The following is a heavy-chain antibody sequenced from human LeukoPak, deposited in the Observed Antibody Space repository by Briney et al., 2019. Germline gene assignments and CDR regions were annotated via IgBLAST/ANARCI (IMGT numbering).Heavy chain of an antibody. CDR1: GFTFSSYG. J-gene: IGHJ4*02. V-gene: IGHV3-33*01. CDR2: IWYDGSNK. CDR3: ARTPEGDFWSGYYQFDY. D-gene: IGHD3-3*01. Sequence: GGSLRLSCAASGFTFSSYGMHWVRQAPGKGLGWVAVIWYDGSNKYYADSVKGRFTISRDNSKNTLYLQMNSLRAEDTAVYYCARTPEGDFWSGYYQFDYWGQGTLVTVSS.